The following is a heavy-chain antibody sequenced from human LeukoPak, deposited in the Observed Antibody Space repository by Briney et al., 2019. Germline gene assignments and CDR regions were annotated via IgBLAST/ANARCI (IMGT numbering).Heavy chain of an antibody. J-gene: IGHJ4*02. CDR3: ARDASTLMPNYFDY. CDR1: GGSVSSGAFY. CDR2: IYTSGST. D-gene: IGHD5-24*01. Sequence: PSETLSLTCTVSGGSVSSGAFYWSWIRQPAGKGLEWIGRIYTSGSTNYNPSLRGRITISIDTSKNKFSLQLSSVTAADTAVYYCARDASTLMPNYFDYWGQGTLVTVSS. V-gene: IGHV4-61*02.